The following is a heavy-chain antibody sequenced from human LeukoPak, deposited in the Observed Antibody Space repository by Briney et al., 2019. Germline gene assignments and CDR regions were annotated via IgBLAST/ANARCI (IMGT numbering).Heavy chain of an antibody. CDR2: ISTSGATT. Sequence: GGSLRLSCAASGFTLSTFAMTWVRQAPGKGLEWVSTISTSGATTYYADSVKGRFTISRDNSKNTLYLQLNSLRADDTAIYYCAKGQYYYASGRAPFESWGQGTLVTVSS. CDR1: GFTLSTFA. V-gene: IGHV3-23*01. D-gene: IGHD3-10*01. CDR3: AKGQYYYASGRAPFES. J-gene: IGHJ4*02.